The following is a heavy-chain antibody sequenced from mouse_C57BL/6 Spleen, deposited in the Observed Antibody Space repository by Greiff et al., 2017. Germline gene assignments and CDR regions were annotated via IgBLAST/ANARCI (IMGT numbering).Heavy chain of an antibody. Sequence: VQLQQSGAELARPGASVKLSCKASGYTFTSYGISWVKQRTGQGLEWIGEIYPRSGNTYYNEKFKGKATLTADKSSSTAYMELRSLTSEDSAVYLCANYGNSYYFDYWGQGTTLTVSS. D-gene: IGHD2-1*01. V-gene: IGHV1-81*01. CDR2: IYPRSGNT. CDR3: ANYGNSYYFDY. J-gene: IGHJ2*01. CDR1: GYTFTSYG.